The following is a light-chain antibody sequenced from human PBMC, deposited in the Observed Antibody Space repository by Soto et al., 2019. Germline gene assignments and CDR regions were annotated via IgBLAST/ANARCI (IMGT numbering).Light chain of an antibody. J-gene: IGKJ4*01. Sequence: EIVLTQSPDTLSLSPGERATLSCRASQSVTSNHIAWYQQKPGQAPRLLIYGALIRATGIPDRFSGSGSGTDFTLTISRLEPEDLAVYYCPQYGSSPVTFGGGTNVDIK. CDR3: PQYGSSPVT. V-gene: IGKV3-20*01. CDR2: GAL. CDR1: QSVTSNH.